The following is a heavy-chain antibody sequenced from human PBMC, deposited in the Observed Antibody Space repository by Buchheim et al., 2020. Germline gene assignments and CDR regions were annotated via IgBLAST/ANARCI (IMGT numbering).Heavy chain of an antibody. CDR3: ARDTGGLHY. CDR2: ISGDGSST. D-gene: IGHD2-15*01. V-gene: IGHV3-74*01. J-gene: IGHJ4*02. Sequence: DVQLVESGGGLVQPGGSLRLSCAASGFTFSNNWMHWVRQAPGKGLVWVSRISGDGSSTAYADSVKGRFTIYRDNAKNTLSMQMDGLSAADTAVYYCARDTGGLHYWGQGTL. CDR1: GFTFSNNW.